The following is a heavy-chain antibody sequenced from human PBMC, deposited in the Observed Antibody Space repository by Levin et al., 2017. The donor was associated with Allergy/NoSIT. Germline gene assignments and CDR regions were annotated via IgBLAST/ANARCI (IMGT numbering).Heavy chain of an antibody. D-gene: IGHD4-17*01. V-gene: IGHV3-21*01. J-gene: IGHJ4*02. CDR2: ISGSSLYI. CDR1: GFTFSDYT. CDR3: ARGTQPLTSVTPPPEY. Sequence: LSLTCAASGFTFSDYTMHWVRPAPGTGLEWLSSISGSSLYIYYADSVKGRLTISRDNAKNSLYLQMNSLTAEDTAVYNCARGTQPLTSVTPPPEYWGQGTLVTVSS.